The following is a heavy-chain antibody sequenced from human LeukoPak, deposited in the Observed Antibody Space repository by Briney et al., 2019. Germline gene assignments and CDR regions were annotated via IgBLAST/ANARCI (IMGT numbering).Heavy chain of an antibody. V-gene: IGHV3-48*01. J-gene: IGHJ4*02. D-gene: IGHD2-2*01. CDR1: GFTFSDYT. CDR3: AKEAQGCSITSCYFDS. Sequence: GGSLRLSCAASGFTFSDYTMNWVRQAPGKGLEWLSYITRSSSPIYYADSVKGRFTISRDNSKNTLFLQMNSLRAEDTAVYYCAKEAQGCSITSCYFDSWGQGTLVTVSS. CDR2: ITRSSSPI.